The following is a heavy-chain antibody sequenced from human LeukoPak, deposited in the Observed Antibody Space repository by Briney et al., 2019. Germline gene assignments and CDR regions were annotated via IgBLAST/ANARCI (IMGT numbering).Heavy chain of an antibody. Sequence: SETLSLTCTVSGGSINNYYWSWIRQPPGKGLEWIGYIYYSGSTNYNPSLKSRVTVSVHTSKNQFSLKLSSVTAADTAVYYCARDGNWNDRDVYYYGMDVWGKGITVTVSS. CDR1: GGSINNYY. V-gene: IGHV4-59*01. D-gene: IGHD1-1*01. CDR2: IYYSGST. CDR3: ARDGNWNDRDVYYYGMDV. J-gene: IGHJ6*04.